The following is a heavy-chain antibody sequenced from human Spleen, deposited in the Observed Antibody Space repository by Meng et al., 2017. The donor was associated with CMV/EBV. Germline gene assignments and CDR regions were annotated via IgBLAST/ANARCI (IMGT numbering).Heavy chain of an antibody. V-gene: IGHV3-21*01. J-gene: IGHJ4*02. Sequence: GGSLRLSCAGSGFTFSTYSMHWVRQAPGKGLEWVSSVSSSSSFINYADSVKGRFTISRDNAKNSLYLQMNSLRVEDTAVYYCASDRYCGTTDCYSGFDYWGQGALVTVSS. CDR2: VSSSSSFI. CDR1: GFTFSTYS. D-gene: IGHD2-2*01. CDR3: ASDRYCGTTDCYSGFDY.